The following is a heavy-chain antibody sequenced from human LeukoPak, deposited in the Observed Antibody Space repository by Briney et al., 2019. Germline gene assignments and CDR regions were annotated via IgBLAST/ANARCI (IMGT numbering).Heavy chain of an antibody. CDR3: ASRSFYYDFWSGYYGGFDY. V-gene: IGHV4-34*01. CDR1: GGSFSGYY. Sequence: PSETLSLTCAVYGGSFSGYYWSWIRQPPGKGLEWIGEINHSGSTNHNPSLKSRVTISVDTSKNQFSLKLSSVTAADTAVYYCASRSFYYDFWSGYYGGFDYWGQGTLVTVSS. J-gene: IGHJ4*02. CDR2: INHSGST. D-gene: IGHD3-3*01.